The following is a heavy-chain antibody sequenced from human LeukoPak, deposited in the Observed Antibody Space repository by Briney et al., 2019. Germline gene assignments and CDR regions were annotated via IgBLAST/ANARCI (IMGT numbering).Heavy chain of an antibody. CDR2: IIPIFGTA. J-gene: IGHJ4*02. V-gene: IGHV1-69*13. CDR3: ATRPKPSTVVTISFDY. D-gene: IGHD4-23*01. CDR1: GGTFSSFA. Sequence: SVKVSCKASGGTFSSFAISWVRQAPEQGLEWMGGIIPIFGTANYAQKFQGRVTITADESTSTAYMELSSLRSEDTAVYYCATRPKPSTVVTISFDYWGQGTLVTVSS.